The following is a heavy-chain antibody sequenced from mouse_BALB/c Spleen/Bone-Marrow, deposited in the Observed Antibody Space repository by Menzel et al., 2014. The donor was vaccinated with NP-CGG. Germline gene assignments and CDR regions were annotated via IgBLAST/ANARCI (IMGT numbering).Heavy chain of an antibody. CDR2: ISGYYGDA. CDR1: GYTFTDHA. CDR3: ARSGKVRNAMDY. V-gene: IGHV1S137*01. D-gene: IGHD2-14*01. Sequence: VKLMESGAKLVRPGVSVKISCKGSGYTFTDHAIHWVKRSHAKSLEWIGVISGYYGDAIYNRKFKGKATMTVDKSSSTAYMELARLISEDSAIYYCARSGKVRNAMDYWGQGTSVTVSS. J-gene: IGHJ4*01.